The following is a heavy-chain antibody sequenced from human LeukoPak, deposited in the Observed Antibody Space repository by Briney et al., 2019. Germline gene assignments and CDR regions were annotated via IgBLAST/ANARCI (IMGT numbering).Heavy chain of an antibody. CDR2: INAGNGNT. D-gene: IGHD2-2*01. V-gene: IGHV1-3*01. J-gene: IGHJ4*02. Sequence: ASVKVSCKASGYTFTSHYIDWVRQAPGQRPEWMGWINAGNGNTKYSQKFQARVTITRDTSASTAYMELSSLRPEDTAVYYCARVQSAYCSSRSCYGGYFDYWGQGTLVTVSS. CDR1: GYTFTSHY. CDR3: ARVQSAYCSSRSCYGGYFDY.